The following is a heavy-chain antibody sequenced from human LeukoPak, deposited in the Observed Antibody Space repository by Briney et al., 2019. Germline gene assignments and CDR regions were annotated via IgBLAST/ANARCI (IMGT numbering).Heavy chain of an antibody. CDR1: ALPPNRDT. CDR2: ISDGGWT. D-gene: IGHD4-11*01. J-gene: IGHJ4*02. Sequence: GGSLSLSRAPPALPPNRDTIGGVRQAPGKGLEWVSSISDGGWTAYTDSVKGRFFISRETATNTLYLHMNSLRVEDTAVYYCAKESDYGNTSRLPYYWGQGTLVTVSS. CDR3: AKESDYGNTSRLPYY. V-gene: IGHV3-23*01.